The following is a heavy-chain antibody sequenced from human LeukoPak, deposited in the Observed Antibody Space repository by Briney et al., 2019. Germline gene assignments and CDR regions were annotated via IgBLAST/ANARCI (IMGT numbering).Heavy chain of an antibody. D-gene: IGHD6-19*01. Sequence: PGGSLRLSCAASGFTFSAHSMNWVRQAPGKGREWVASISSRSSYIYYGGSVKGRFTVSRDNARNSVYLQMNSLRVEDTAVYYCVRRAVSGEEALDFDYWGQGTLVTVSS. CDR1: GFTFSAHS. CDR2: ISSRSSYI. V-gene: IGHV3-21*01. J-gene: IGHJ4*02. CDR3: VRRAVSGEEALDFDY.